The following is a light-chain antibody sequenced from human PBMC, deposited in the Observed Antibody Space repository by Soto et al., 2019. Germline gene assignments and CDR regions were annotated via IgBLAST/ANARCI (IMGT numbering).Light chain of an antibody. CDR2: DAS. J-gene: IGKJ5*01. V-gene: IGKV1-39*01. CDR1: QSISTY. CDR3: QQSYMDPIT. Sequence: SLSSSLVDRFTITCRASQSISTYLNWYQKKPGKAPNLLIYDASRLQSGVPSRFSGSGGGTDFTLSISSVQPEDFATYFCQQSYMDPITFGQGTRLEIK.